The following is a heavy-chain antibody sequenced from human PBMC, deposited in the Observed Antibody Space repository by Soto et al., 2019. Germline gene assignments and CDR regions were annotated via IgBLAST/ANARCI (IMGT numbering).Heavy chain of an antibody. CDR2: IKSKTDGGTT. CDR3: TTYPSDSSGYYYVLSPFDY. D-gene: IGHD3-22*01. CDR1: GFTFSNAW. J-gene: IGHJ4*02. Sequence: GGSLRLSCAASGFTFSNAWMNWVRQAPGKGLEWVGRIKSKTDGGTTDYAAPVKGRFTISRDDSKNTLYLQMNSLKTEDTAVYYCTTYPSDSSGYYYVLSPFDYWGQGTLVTVSS. V-gene: IGHV3-15*07.